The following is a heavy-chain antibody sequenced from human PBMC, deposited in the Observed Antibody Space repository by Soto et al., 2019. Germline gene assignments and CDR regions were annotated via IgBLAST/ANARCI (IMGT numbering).Heavy chain of an antibody. CDR1: GYTFTSYY. J-gene: IGHJ3*02. CDR3: ARPLARVKDIVVVPAATDAFDI. CDR2: INPSGGST. D-gene: IGHD2-2*01. V-gene: IGHV1-46*01. Sequence: GASVKVSCKASGYTFTSYYMHWVRQAPGQGLEWMGIINPSGGSTSYAQKFQGRVTMTRDTSTSTVYMELSSLRSEDTAVYYCARPLARVKDIVVVPAATDAFDIWGKGTMVTVSS.